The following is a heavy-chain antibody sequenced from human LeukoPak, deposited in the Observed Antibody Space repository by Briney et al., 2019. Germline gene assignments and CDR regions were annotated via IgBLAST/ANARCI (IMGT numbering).Heavy chain of an antibody. CDR1: GFTYSSYW. V-gene: IGHV3-7*01. J-gene: IGHJ6*03. CDR2: IKQDGSEK. CDR3: ARCWNPLDYYYYYMDV. Sequence: PGGSLRLSCAASGFTYSSYWMSWVRQAPGKGLEWVANIKQDGSEKYYVDSVKGRFTISRDNAKNSLYLQMNSLRAEDTAVYYCARCWNPLDYYYYYMDVWGKGTTVTVSS. D-gene: IGHD1-1*01.